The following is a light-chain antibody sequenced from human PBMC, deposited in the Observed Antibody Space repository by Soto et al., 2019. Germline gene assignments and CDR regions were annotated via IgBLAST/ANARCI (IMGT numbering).Light chain of an antibody. J-gene: IGKJ2*01. CDR3: QQYGSSALYT. CDR1: QSVSSSY. CDR2: GAS. Sequence: EIVLTQSPGTLSLSPGERATLSCRASQSVSSSYLAWYQQKPGQAPRLLIYGASARATGIPDRFSGSGAGTAFTLTIGRLEPEDSAVYYCQQYGSSALYTFGQGTKLEIK. V-gene: IGKV3-20*01.